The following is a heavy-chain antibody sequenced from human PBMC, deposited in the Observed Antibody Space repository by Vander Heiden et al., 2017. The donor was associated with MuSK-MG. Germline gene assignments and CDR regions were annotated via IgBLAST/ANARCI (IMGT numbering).Heavy chain of an antibody. V-gene: IGHV4-38-2*01. CDR3: ARQGNDIVVVPAAPTPGEAFDI. CDR1: GYSICSGYY. D-gene: IGHD2-2*01. J-gene: IGHJ3*02. Sequence: QVQLQESGPGLVKPSETLSLTCAVSGYSICSGYYCGWIRQPPGKGLERIGSIYHSGSTYYNPSLKSRVTISVDTSKNQFSLKLSSVTAADTAVYYCARQGNDIVVVPAAPTPGEAFDIWGQGTMVTVSS. CDR2: IYHSGST.